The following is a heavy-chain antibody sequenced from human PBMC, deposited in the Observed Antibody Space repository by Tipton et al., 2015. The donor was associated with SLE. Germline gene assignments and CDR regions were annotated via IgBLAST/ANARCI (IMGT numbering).Heavy chain of an antibody. CDR1: GGSFSGYY. Sequence: TLSLTCAVYGGSFSGYYSSWIRQPPGKGLEWIGEINHSGGTNYNPSLKSRVTMSVDTAKNQFSLKLTSVTAADTAVYYCARGMLTWRGAIVGVDVWGQGTTVNVSS. CDR3: ARGMLTWRGAIVGVDV. D-gene: IGHD2-8*01. V-gene: IGHV4-34*01. CDR2: INHSGGT. J-gene: IGHJ6*02.